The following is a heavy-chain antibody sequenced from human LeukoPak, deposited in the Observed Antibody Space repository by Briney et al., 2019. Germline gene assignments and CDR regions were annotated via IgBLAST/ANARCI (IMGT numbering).Heavy chain of an antibody. CDR3: ARNNGMDV. CDR2: VNRDGSET. CDR1: GFALSSHW. Sequence: GGSLRLSCAGAGFALSSHWMTWVRQVPGRGPEWVANVNRDGSETYYLDSVKGRFTISKDNAKNSLYLQMNSLRAEDTALYHCARNNGMDVWGQGTTVIVSS. J-gene: IGHJ6*02. V-gene: IGHV3-7*03.